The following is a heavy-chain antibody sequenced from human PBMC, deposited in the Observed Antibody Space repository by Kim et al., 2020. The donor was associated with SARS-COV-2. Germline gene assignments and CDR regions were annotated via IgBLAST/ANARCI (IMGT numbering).Heavy chain of an antibody. D-gene: IGHD6-6*01. Sequence: NPSLTSRVTISVDTSKNQFSLKLSSVTAADTAVYYCARGYSSSSDAFDIWGQGTMVTVSS. J-gene: IGHJ3*02. V-gene: IGHV4-34*01. CDR3: ARGYSSSSDAFDI.